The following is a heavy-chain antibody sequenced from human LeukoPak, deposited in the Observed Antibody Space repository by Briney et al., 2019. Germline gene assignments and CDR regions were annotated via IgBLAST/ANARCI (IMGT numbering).Heavy chain of an antibody. CDR2: ICGDCDTI. V-gene: IGHV3-64*01. D-gene: IGHD2-2*01. CDR3: ARYDTRSGMDV. Sequence: GGSLRLSCAASGFNLRGFAMHWVRQAPGKGLEFVSAICGDCDTIHSANSVKGRFIISKDNSKSLLSLQMGSLRPEDRAVYYCARYDTRSGMDVWGHGTTVT. J-gene: IGHJ6*02. CDR1: GFNLRGFA.